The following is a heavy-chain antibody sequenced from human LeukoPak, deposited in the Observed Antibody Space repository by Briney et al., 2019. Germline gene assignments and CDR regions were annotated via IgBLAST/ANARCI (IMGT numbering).Heavy chain of an antibody. CDR3: ATSNKDYFDY. J-gene: IGHJ4*02. D-gene: IGHD2/OR15-2a*01. CDR2: FYSGGST. Sequence: GGSLRFSCAASGFSVSDNYVSWVGQAPGKGLEWVSVFYSGGSTHYAYSVKGRFTISGDNSKNTVYLQMNSLRAEDTAVYYCATSNKDYFDYWGQGTLVTVSP. CDR1: GFSVSDNY. V-gene: IGHV3-53*01.